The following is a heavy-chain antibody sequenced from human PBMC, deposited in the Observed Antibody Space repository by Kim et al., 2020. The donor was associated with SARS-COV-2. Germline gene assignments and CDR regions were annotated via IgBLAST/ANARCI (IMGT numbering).Heavy chain of an antibody. D-gene: IGHD2-2*01. CDR1: GFTFSSYA. CDR2: ISGSGGST. CDR3: AHNPSAVPAATVGFDY. J-gene: IGHJ4*02. V-gene: IGHV3-23*01. Sequence: GGSLRLSCAASGFTFSSYAMSWVRQAPGKGLEWVSAISGSGGSTYYADSVKGRFTISRDNSKNTLYLQMNSLRAEDTAVYYCAHNPSAVPAATVGFDYWGQGTLVTVSS.